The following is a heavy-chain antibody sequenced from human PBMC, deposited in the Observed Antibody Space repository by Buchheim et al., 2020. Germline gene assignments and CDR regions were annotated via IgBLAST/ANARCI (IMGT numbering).Heavy chain of an antibody. D-gene: IGHD4-17*01. CDR1: GFTFRTYA. CDR3: AKGDYETDY. J-gene: IGHJ4*02. Sequence: EVQLLESGGGLVQPGESLRLSCAASGFTFRTYAMTWVRQAPGKGLEWISIISGSGGVTDYADSVKGRFTISRDNSKNIMYLQMNSLRAEDTAVYYCAKGDYETDYWGQGTL. V-gene: IGHV3-23*01. CDR2: ISGSGGVT.